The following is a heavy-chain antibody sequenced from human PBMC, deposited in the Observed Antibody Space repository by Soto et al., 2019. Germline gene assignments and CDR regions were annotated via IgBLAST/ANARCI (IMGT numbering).Heavy chain of an antibody. Sequence: QVQLVQSGAEVKKPGSSVKVSCKASGGTFSSYAISWVRQAPGQGLEWMGGIIPIFGTANYAQKFQGRVTITADKSTRTAYMELSSLRSEDTAVYYCATTYYYDSSGYSPWARTSTPQYNWFDPWGQGTLVTVSS. V-gene: IGHV1-69*06. CDR2: IIPIFGTA. D-gene: IGHD3-22*01. J-gene: IGHJ5*02. CDR1: GGTFSSYA. CDR3: ATTYYYDSSGYSPWARTSTPQYNWFDP.